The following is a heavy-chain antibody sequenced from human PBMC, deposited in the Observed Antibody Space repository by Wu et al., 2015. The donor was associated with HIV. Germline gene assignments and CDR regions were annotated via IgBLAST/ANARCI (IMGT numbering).Heavy chain of an antibody. CDR3: ARDGGDTRLPHAFDI. V-gene: IGHV1-18*01. D-gene: IGHD3-16*01. J-gene: IGHJ3*02. CDR2: ISAYNGNT. CDR1: GYTFTNYG. Sequence: QVQLVQSGAEMKKPGASVKVSCKASGYTFTNYGIIWVRQAPGQGLEWMGWISAYNGNTNYAQMLQGRVTMTTDTSTSTAYMELRSLRSDDTAVYYCARDGGDTRLPHAFDIWGQGTMVTVSS.